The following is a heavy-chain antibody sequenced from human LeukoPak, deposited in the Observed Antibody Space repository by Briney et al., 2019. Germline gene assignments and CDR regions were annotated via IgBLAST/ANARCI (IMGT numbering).Heavy chain of an antibody. J-gene: IGHJ4*02. V-gene: IGHV3-30*19. D-gene: IGHD2-2*01. Sequence: GGSLRLSCVTSGFIFSSYGFHWVRQAPGKGLEWVAVISLDGSEKYYADSAKGRFSISTDYSRNTMYLEMNSLRADDTAVYYCVRSQLQYCTTTSCYAFDSWGQGTLVTVSS. CDR2: ISLDGSEK. CDR3: VRSQLQYCTTTSCYAFDS. CDR1: GFIFSSYG.